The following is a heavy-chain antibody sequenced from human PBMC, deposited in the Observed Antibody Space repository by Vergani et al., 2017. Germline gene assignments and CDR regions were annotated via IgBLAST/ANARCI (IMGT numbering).Heavy chain of an antibody. D-gene: IGHD3-22*01. J-gene: IGHJ4*02. CDR2: ISYDGDRR. Sequence: QVPLVESGGGVVQPGRSLTLSCVASGFSFRGHGMHWVRQAPGKGLEWVAMISYDGDRRDYGDFAKGRFSISRDSSKTVYLQMNSLRVEDTAMYYCARMGGYDEGDAFRIGYFDSWGPGILVTVSS. V-gene: IGHV3-30*03. CDR3: ARMGGYDEGDAFRIGYFDS. CDR1: GFSFRGHG.